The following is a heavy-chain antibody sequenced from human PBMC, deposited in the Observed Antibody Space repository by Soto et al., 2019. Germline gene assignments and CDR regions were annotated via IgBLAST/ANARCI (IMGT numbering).Heavy chain of an antibody. CDR2: FDPEDGET. D-gene: IGHD6-19*01. CDR3: AASSAWYYFDY. V-gene: IGHV1-24*01. J-gene: IGHJ4*02. CDR1: GDTLTELS. Sequence: GASVKVSCKVSGDTLTELSMHWVRQAPGKGLEWMGSFDPEDGETTYAQKFQGRITMTEDTSTDTAYMDLSSLTSEDTAMYYCAASSAWYYFDYWGQGTLVTVS.